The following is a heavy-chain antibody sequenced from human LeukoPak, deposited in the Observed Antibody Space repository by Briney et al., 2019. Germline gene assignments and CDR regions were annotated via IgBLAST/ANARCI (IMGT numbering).Heavy chain of an antibody. Sequence: PGGSLRLSCAASGFTFSSYWMHWVRQAPGKGLEWVSSISSRSTYIYYADSVKGRFTISRDNAKNSLYLQMNSLRAEDTAVYYCAREPTAMILWGQGTLVTVSS. CDR1: GFTFSSYW. J-gene: IGHJ4*02. CDR3: AREPTAMIL. D-gene: IGHD5-18*01. V-gene: IGHV3-21*01. CDR2: ISSRSTYI.